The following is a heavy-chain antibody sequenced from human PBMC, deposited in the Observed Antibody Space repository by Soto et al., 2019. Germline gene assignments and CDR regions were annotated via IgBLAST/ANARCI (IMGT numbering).Heavy chain of an antibody. Sequence: EVQLVESGGGLVQPGGSLRLSCVASGFTFSTDTMNWVRQAPGKGLEWVAHISTSGATRYYADSVKGRFTISRDNAKTSLYLQMDSLRNEDKAVYYCARCFGSGFDYWGQGTLVTVSS. J-gene: IGHJ4*02. CDR1: GFTFSTDT. CDR2: ISTSGATR. CDR3: ARCFGSGFDY. V-gene: IGHV3-48*02. D-gene: IGHD6-19*01.